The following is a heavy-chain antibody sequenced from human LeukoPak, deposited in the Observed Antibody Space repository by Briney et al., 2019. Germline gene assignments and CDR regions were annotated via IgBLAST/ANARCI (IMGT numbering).Heavy chain of an antibody. CDR1: GGSFSGYY. D-gene: IGHD3-22*01. Sequence: SETLSLTCAVYGGSFSGYYWSWIRQPPGKGLEWIGEINHSGSTNYNPPLKSRVTISVDTSKNQFSLKLSSVTAADTAVYYCATVDYYDSSGYYPNDAFDIWGQGTMVTVSS. CDR3: ATVDYYDSSGYYPNDAFDI. J-gene: IGHJ3*02. CDR2: INHSGST. V-gene: IGHV4-34*01.